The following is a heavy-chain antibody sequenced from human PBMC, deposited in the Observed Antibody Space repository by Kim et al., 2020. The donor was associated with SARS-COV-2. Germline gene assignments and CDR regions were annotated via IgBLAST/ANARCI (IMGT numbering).Heavy chain of an antibody. J-gene: IGHJ4*02. Sequence: SPYYNPSLKSRVTISVDTSKNQFSLKLSSVTAADAAVYYCARDPGYYFDYWGQGTLVTVSS. D-gene: IGHD3-9*01. CDR3: ARDPGYYFDY. V-gene: IGHV4-39*07. CDR2: SP.